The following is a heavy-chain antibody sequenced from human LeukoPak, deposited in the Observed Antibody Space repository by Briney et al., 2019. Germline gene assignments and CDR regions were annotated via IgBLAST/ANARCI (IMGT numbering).Heavy chain of an antibody. CDR3: PRDPSGDADY. V-gene: IGHV3-74*01. J-gene: IGHJ4*02. CDR2: INSAASPP. Sequence: GGSVRLSCAASGYTFSSYWMHWVRQAPGKGLVWVSHINSAASPPSYADSVNGSFTISTDNANITLYLQINSLRAEDTAVYYSPRDPSGDADYWGQGTLVTVSS. D-gene: IGHD3-10*01. CDR1: GYTFSSYW.